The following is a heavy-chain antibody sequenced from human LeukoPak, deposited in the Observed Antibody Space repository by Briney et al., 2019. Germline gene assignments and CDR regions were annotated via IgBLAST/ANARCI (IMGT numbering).Heavy chain of an antibody. CDR2: ISYDGSNK. J-gene: IGHJ4*02. D-gene: IGHD3-16*01. V-gene: IGHV3-30*03. CDR3: ATQRGSYLWGTDFDY. Sequence: GGSLRLSCAASGFTFSSYGMHWVRQAPGKGLEWVAVISYDGSNKYYADSVKGRFTISRDNSKNTLYLQMNSLRADDTAVYYCATQRGSYLWGTDFDYWGQGTLVTVSS. CDR1: GFTFSSYG.